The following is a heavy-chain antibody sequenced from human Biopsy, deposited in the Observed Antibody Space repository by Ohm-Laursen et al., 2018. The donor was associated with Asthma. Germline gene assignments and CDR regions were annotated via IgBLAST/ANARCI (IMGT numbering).Heavy chain of an antibody. CDR3: VRGSSSWHHGPFHYYYGLDV. V-gene: IGHV4-39*01. Sequence: TLSLTCSLSSGSGGYMRSGNYYWGWIRQPPGKGLEWIGSIYYSGTTYCNPSLESRVTVSADTSKNQFSLKLTSVTAADTAAYYCVRGSSSWHHGPFHYYYGLDVWGQGTTATVSS. CDR1: SGSGGYMRSGNYY. CDR2: IYYSGTT. D-gene: IGHD6-13*01. J-gene: IGHJ6*02.